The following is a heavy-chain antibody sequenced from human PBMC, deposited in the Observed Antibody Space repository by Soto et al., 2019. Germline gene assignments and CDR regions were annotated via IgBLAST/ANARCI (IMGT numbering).Heavy chain of an antibody. D-gene: IGHD3-10*01. Sequence: TLSLTCTVSGGSISSGGYYWSWISQHPGKGLEWIGYIYYSGSTYYNPSLKSRVTISVDTSKNQFSLKLSSVTAADTAVYYCARVDYYGSGSQTYYGMDVWGQGTTVTVSS. CDR2: IYYSGST. V-gene: IGHV4-31*03. CDR1: GGSISSGGYY. CDR3: ARVDYYGSGSQTYYGMDV. J-gene: IGHJ6*02.